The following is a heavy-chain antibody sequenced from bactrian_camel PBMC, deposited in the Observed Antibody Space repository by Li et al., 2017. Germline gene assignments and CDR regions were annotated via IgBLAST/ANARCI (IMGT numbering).Heavy chain of an antibody. CDR2: VDSVVST. D-gene: IGHD2*01. CDR1: GYTFRGYC. Sequence: HVQLVESGGGSVQAGGSLTLSCVSSGYTFRGYCMGWFRQAPGKEREAVAAVDSVVSTAYADSVKGRFTISKDNAKNTLYLQMNSLVPEDTAMYYCATGRRLWWFAYWGRGTQVTVS. CDR3: ATGRRLWWFAY. V-gene: IGHV3S55*01. J-gene: IGHJ4*01.